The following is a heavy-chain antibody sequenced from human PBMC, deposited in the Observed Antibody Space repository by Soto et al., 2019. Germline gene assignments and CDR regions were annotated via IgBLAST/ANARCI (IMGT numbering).Heavy chain of an antibody. J-gene: IGHJ4*02. V-gene: IGHV4-34*01. CDR3: ARGKIDWGYYFDY. Sequence: QVQLQQWGAGLLKPSETLSLTCAVYGGSFSGYYWSWIRQPPGKGLEWIGEINHSGITNYNPSLKSRVTISVDTSKNHFSLKMSSVTAADTASYYGARGKIDWGYYFDYWGQGTLVTVSS. CDR2: INHSGIT. CDR1: GGSFSGYY. D-gene: IGHD7-27*01.